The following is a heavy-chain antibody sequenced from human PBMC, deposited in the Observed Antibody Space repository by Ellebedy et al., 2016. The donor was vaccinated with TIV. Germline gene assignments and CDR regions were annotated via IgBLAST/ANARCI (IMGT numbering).Heavy chain of an antibody. V-gene: IGHV4-34*01. CDR3: ARGGRIMITFGGVIIHKPFDY. CDR2: INHSGST. Sequence: SETLSLXXAVYGGSFSGYYWSWIRQPPGKGLEWIGEINHSGSTNYNPSLKSRVTISVDTSKNQFSLKLSSVTAADTAVYYCARGGRIMITFGGVIIHKPFDYWGQGTLVTVSS. CDR1: GGSFSGYY. J-gene: IGHJ4*02. D-gene: IGHD3-16*02.